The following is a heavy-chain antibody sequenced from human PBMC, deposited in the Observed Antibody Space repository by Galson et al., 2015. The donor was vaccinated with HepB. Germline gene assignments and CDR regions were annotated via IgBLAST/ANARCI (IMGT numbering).Heavy chain of an antibody. CDR3: ARNSSVTTGVAGCFDP. CDR1: GGSLDSYTSY. J-gene: IGHJ5*02. CDR2: VYYSGST. Sequence: TLSLTCTVSGGSLDSYTSYWGWIRQPPGKGLERIGSVYYSGSTHYNPSLKSRVTISVDTSKNQFSLNLNSVTAADTAVYYCARNSSVTTGVAGCFDPWGQGTLVTVSS. V-gene: IGHV4-39*07. D-gene: IGHD4-23*01.